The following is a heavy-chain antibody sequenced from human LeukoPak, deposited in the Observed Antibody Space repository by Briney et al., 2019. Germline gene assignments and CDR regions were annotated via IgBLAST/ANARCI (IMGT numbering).Heavy chain of an antibody. D-gene: IGHD4-11*01. CDR3: AREGLTTVTTPKYYYYYYMDV. CDR2: IYTSGST. Sequence: PSETLSLTCTVSGGSISSYYWSWIRQPAGKGLEWIGRIYTSGSTNYNPSLKSRVTISVDTSKNQFSLKLSSVTAADTAVYYCAREGLTTVTTPKYYYYYYMDVWGKGTTVTVSS. CDR1: GGSISSYY. V-gene: IGHV4-4*07. J-gene: IGHJ6*03.